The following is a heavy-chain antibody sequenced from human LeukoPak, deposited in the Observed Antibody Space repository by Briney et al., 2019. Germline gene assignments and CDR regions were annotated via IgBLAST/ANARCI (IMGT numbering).Heavy chain of an antibody. CDR3: ARPYGDYEDYYYYGMDV. CDR2: INPSGGST. CDR1: GYTFTSYY. J-gene: IGHJ6*02. V-gene: IGHV1-46*01. D-gene: IGHD4-17*01. Sequence: GASVKVSCKASGYTFTSYYMHWVRQAPGQGLEWMGIINPSGGSTSYAQKFQGRVTMTRDTSTSTVYMELSSLRSEDTAAYYCARPYGDYEDYYYYGMDVWGQGTTVTVSS.